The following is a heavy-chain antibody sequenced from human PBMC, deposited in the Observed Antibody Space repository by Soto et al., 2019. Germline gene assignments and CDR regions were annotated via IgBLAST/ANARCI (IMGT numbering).Heavy chain of an antibody. J-gene: IGHJ4*02. CDR1: GGTFSRYA. V-gene: IGHV1-69*13. D-gene: IGHD3-22*01. CDR2: ITPMFGTA. Sequence: GASVKVSCKASGGTFSRYAISWVRQAPGQGLEWMGGITPMFGTANYAQKFQGRVTITADESTSTAYMELSSLRSEDTAVYYCARKFNYESSGYYYAYWGQGTLVTVYS. CDR3: ARKFNYESSGYYYAY.